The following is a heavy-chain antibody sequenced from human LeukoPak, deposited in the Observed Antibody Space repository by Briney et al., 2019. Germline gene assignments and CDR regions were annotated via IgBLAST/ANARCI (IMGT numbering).Heavy chain of an antibody. D-gene: IGHD1-26*01. J-gene: IGHJ4*02. CDR1: GFTFSSYA. CDR2: ISSNGGSA. CDR3: ARATRIVGALSY. V-gene: IGHV3-64*01. Sequence: PGGSLRLSCAASGFTFSSYAMHWVRQAPGKGLEYVSAISSNGGSAYYANSVKGRFTISRDNSKNTLYLQMGSLRAEDMAVYYCARATRIVGALSYWGQGTLVTVSS.